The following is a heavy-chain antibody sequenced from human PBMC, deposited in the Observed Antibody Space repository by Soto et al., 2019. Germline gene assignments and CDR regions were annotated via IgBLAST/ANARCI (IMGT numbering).Heavy chain of an antibody. Sequence: ASVKVSWKGSGYTFTSYGISWVRQAPGQGLEWMGWISAYNGNTNYAQKLQGRVTMTTDTSTSTAYMELRSMRSDDTAVYYCARVQDILLMVYAHNWLDPRGQGTLLTVSS. V-gene: IGHV1-18*01. CDR3: ARVQDILLMVYAHNWLDP. CDR2: ISAYNGNT. J-gene: IGHJ5*02. CDR1: GYTFTSYG. D-gene: IGHD2-8*01.